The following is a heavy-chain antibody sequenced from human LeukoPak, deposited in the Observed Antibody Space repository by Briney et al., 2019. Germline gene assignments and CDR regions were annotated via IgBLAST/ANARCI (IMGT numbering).Heavy chain of an antibody. V-gene: IGHV5-51*01. CDR2: IYPGDSDT. CDR1: GYSFTSYR. CDR3: ATGKTYYDFWSGYSDAFDI. J-gene: IGHJ3*02. D-gene: IGHD3-3*01. Sequence: GESLKISCKGSGYSFTSYRIGWVRQMPGKGLEWMGIIYPGDSDTRYSPSFQGQVTISADKSISTAYLQWSSLKASGTAMYYCATGKTYYDFWSGYSDAFDIWGQGTMVTVSS.